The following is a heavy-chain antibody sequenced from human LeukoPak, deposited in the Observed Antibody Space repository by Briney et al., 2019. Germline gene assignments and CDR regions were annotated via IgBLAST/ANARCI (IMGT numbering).Heavy chain of an antibody. J-gene: IGHJ4*02. D-gene: IGHD1-26*01. Sequence: GESLKISCQGSGYSFASYWIGWVRQMPGKGLDWMGIIYPGDSDTRYSPSFQGQVTISADKSINTAYLQWSSLKASDTAMYFCARQGSHFDYWGQGSLVTVSS. CDR3: ARQGSHFDY. CDR2: IYPGDSDT. CDR1: GYSFASYW. V-gene: IGHV5-51*01.